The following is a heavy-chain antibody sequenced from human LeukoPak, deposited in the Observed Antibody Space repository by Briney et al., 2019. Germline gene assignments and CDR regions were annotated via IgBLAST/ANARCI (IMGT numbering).Heavy chain of an antibody. V-gene: IGHV4-39*07. J-gene: IGHJ6*03. CDR1: GGSISSSSYY. CDR3: AREGDLGSSWPYYYYYMDV. Sequence: PSETLSLTCTVSGGSISSSSYYWGWIRQPPGKGLEWIGSIYYSGSTYYNPSLKSRVTISVDTSKNQFSLKLSSVTAADTAVYYCAREGDLGSSWPYYYYYMDVWGKGTTVTISS. D-gene: IGHD6-13*01. CDR2: IYYSGST.